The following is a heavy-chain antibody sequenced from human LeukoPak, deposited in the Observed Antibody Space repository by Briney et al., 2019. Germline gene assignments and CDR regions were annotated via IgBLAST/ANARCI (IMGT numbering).Heavy chain of an antibody. CDR3: ARGRSITLLRGVAMSDGFDI. CDR1: GFTFTSYG. CDR2: IDTSGSYI. D-gene: IGHD3-10*01. V-gene: IGHV3-21*01. J-gene: IGHJ3*02. Sequence: GGSLRLSCTASGFTFTSYGMNWVRQAPGKGLEWVSFIDTSGSYIYYGDSLKGRVTISRDNAKNSLYLQMNGLRAEDTAVYYCARGRSITLLRGVAMSDGFDIWGQGAMVTVSS.